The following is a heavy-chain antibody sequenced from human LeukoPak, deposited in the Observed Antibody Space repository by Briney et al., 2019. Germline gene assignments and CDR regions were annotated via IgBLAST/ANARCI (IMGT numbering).Heavy chain of an antibody. J-gene: IGHJ6*03. CDR3: AKAGYCSSTSCYWGYYYYMDV. CDR1: GFTFSSYA. V-gene: IGHV3-23*01. D-gene: IGHD2-2*01. CDR2: ISGSGGST. Sequence: GGSRRLSCAASGFTFSSYAMSWVRQAPGKGLEWVSAISGSGGSTYYADSVKGRFTISRDNSKNTLYLQMNSLRAEDTAVYYCAKAGYCSSTSCYWGYYYYMDVWGKGTTVTVSS.